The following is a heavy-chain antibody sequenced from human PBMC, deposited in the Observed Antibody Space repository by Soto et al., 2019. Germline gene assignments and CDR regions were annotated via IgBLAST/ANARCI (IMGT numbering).Heavy chain of an antibody. V-gene: IGHV3-23*01. D-gene: IGHD3-3*02. CDR3: AKDRGGRTFLEWLLVAFDY. J-gene: IGHJ4*02. CDR1: GFTFNNYA. Sequence: EVQLLESGGGLVQPGGSLRLSCAASGFTFNNYAMSWVRQAPGKGLEWVSSISGSGDSTYYADSVMGRFTISRDNSKNTLFLLMNSLRDEDTAVYYCAKDRGGRTFLEWLLVAFDYWGQGTLVTVSS. CDR2: ISGSGDST.